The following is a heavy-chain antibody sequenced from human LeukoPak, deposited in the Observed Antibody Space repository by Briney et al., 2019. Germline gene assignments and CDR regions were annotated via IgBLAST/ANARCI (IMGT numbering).Heavy chain of an antibody. V-gene: IGHV1-8*01. CDR3: ARRGYSYPDYYYYYMDV. J-gene: IGHJ6*03. Sequence: ASVKVSCKASGYTFTSYDINWVRQATGQGLEWMGWMNPNSGNTGYAQKLQGRVTMTTDTSTSTAYMELRSLRSDDTAVYYCARRGYSYPDYYYYYMDVWGKGTTVTVSS. D-gene: IGHD5-18*01. CDR1: GYTFTSYD. CDR2: MNPNSGNT.